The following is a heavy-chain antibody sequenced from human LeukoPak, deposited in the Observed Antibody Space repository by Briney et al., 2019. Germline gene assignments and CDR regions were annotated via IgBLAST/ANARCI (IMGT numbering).Heavy chain of an antibody. V-gene: IGHV4-39*01. Sequence: SETLSLTCTVSGGSISSSSYYWGWVRQPPGKGLEWIGSIYYSGSTYYNPSLKSRVTISVDTSKNQFSLKLSSVTAADTAVYYCARHPSNYYDSSEPDYWGQGTLVTVSS. D-gene: IGHD3-22*01. CDR1: GGSISSSSYY. CDR3: ARHPSNYYDSSEPDY. CDR2: IYYSGST. J-gene: IGHJ4*02.